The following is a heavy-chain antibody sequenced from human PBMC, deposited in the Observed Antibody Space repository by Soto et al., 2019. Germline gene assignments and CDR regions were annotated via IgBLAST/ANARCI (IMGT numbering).Heavy chain of an antibody. CDR2: ISYDGSNI. Sequence: GVSLRLSCAASEFIFNNYTMHWVRRAPGKGLEWVAVISYDGSNIYYADSVKGRFIISRDNSKNMVFLQMNSLRSEDTAVYYCARSLVNSGWSYYFDCWGQGTRVPVSS. V-gene: IGHV3-30-3*01. CDR1: EFIFNNYT. CDR3: ARSLVNSGWSYYFDC. D-gene: IGHD6-19*01. J-gene: IGHJ4*02.